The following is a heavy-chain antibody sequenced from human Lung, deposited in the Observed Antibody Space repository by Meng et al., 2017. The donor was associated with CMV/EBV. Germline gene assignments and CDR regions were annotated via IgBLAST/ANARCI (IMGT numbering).Heavy chain of an antibody. J-gene: IGHJ6*02. CDR3: ARDLGDPDMLAYYAMDV. CDR2: IIPIFGTA. Sequence: SXXVSCKASGDTFSSYAISWVRQAPGQGLEWMGGIIPIFGTANYAQKFQGRVTITTDESTSTAYMELSSLRSDDTAVYYCARDLGDPDMLAYYAMDVWGQGXTVTVSS. CDR1: GDTFSSYA. D-gene: IGHD3-10*01. V-gene: IGHV1-69*05.